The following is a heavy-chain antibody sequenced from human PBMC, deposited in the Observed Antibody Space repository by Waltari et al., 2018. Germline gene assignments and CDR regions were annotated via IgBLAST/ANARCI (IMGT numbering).Heavy chain of an antibody. J-gene: IGHJ3*02. Sequence: QVQLVQSGAEVKKPGASVKVSCKASGYTFTSYGISWVRQATGQGIEWMGWISAYTGNTNYAQKLQGRVTMTTDTSTSTAYMELRSLRSDDTAVYYCARPKRACGYSYGFDAFDIWGQGTMVTVSS. V-gene: IGHV1-18*01. CDR1: GYTFTSYG. CDR3: ARPKRACGYSYGFDAFDI. D-gene: IGHD5-18*01. CDR2: ISAYTGNT.